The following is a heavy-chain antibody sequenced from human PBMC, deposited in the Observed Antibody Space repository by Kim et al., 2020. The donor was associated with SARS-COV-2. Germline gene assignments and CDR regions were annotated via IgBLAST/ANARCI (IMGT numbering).Heavy chain of an antibody. D-gene: IGHD5-12*01. CDR3: ARGGSGFDSTGFFDY. CDR2: IYNDGSA. J-gene: IGHJ4*02. Sequence: GGSLTLSCAASGLFVSTNYMTWVRQAPGKGLEWVSTIYNDGSAYYADSVKGRFTISRDNSRNTVHLQMNSLRADDTAMYYCARGGSGFDSTGFFDYWGQGTLVSVSS. CDR1: GLFVSTNY. V-gene: IGHV3-53*01.